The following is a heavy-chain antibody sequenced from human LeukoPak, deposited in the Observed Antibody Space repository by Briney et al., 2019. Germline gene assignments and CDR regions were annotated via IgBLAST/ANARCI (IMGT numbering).Heavy chain of an antibody. J-gene: IGHJ5*02. V-gene: IGHV1-8*03. CDR2: MNPNSGNT. Sequence: ASVKVSCKASGYTFTSYAMNWVRQAPGQGLEWMGWMNPNSGNTGYAQKFQGRVTITRNTSISTAYMELSSLRSEDTAVYYCARDNSVGDIAWWFDPWGQGTLVTVSS. CDR3: ARDNSVGDIAWWFDP. CDR1: GYTFTSYA. D-gene: IGHD3-16*02.